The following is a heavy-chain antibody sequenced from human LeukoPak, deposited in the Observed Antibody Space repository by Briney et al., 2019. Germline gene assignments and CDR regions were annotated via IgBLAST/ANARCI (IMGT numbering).Heavy chain of an antibody. CDR1: GYTFTCYG. CDR3: ARVGVRFLEWPYFDY. J-gene: IGHJ4*02. D-gene: IGHD3-3*01. V-gene: IGHV1-18*01. Sequence: ASVKVSCKASGYTFTCYGISWVRQAPGQGLEWMGWISAYNGNTNYAQKLQGRVTMTTDTSTSTAYMELRSLRSDDTAVYYCARVGVRFLEWPYFDYWGQGTLVTVSS. CDR2: ISAYNGNT.